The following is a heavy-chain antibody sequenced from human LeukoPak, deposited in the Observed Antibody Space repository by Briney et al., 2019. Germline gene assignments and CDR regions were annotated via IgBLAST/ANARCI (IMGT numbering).Heavy chain of an antibody. Sequence: SETLSLTCTVSGGSISSSRNYWGWIRQPPGKGLEWIGSIYYSGSTYYNPSLKSRVTISVDTSKNQFSLKLSSVTAADTAVYYCARLPTITFFDYWGQGTLVTVSS. D-gene: IGHD5-12*01. CDR2: IYYSGST. CDR1: GGSISSSRNY. CDR3: ARLPTITFFDY. J-gene: IGHJ4*02. V-gene: IGHV4-39*01.